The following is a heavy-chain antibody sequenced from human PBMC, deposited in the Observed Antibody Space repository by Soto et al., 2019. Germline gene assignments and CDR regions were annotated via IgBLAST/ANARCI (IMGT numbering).Heavy chain of an antibody. D-gene: IGHD5-12*01. V-gene: IGHV1-18*01. CDR2: INAYNGNT. Sequence: ASVKVSCKASGYTFTSYGISWARQAPGQGLEWMGWINAYNGNTNYAQKLQGRVTMTTDTSTGTAYMELRSLRSDDTAVYYCARDVGYDLIDYWGQGTLVTVSS. CDR3: ARDVGYDLIDY. J-gene: IGHJ4*02. CDR1: GYTFTSYG.